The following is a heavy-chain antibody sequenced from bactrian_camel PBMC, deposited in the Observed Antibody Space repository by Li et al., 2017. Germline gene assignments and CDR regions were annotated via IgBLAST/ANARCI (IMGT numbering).Heavy chain of an antibody. D-gene: IGHD6*01. Sequence: VASGGGSVQAGGSLRLSCIASGYRYSSYCMAWFRQGPGKEREGVAVIDNDGRISYSDSVKGRFAISKDNAKNTLYLRMNTLKPEDTAMYYCAADRWAVGTPCVGARARGYNYWGQGTQVTVS. CDR2: IDNDGRI. CDR1: GYRYSSYC. J-gene: IGHJ4*01. CDR3: AADRWAVGTPCVGARARGYNY. V-gene: IGHV3S26*01.